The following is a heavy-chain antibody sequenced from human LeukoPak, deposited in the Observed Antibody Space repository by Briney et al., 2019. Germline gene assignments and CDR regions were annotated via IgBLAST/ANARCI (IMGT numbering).Heavy chain of an antibody. CDR1: GGSISSGSYC. CDR2: IYTSGST. Sequence: SETLSLTCTVSGGSISSGSYCWSWIRQPAGKGLEWIGRIYTSGSTNYNPSLKSRVTISVDTSKNQFSLKLSSVTAADTAVYYCACGGSGSYLLDYWGQGTLVTVSS. CDR3: ACGGSGSYLLDY. V-gene: IGHV4-61*02. J-gene: IGHJ4*02. D-gene: IGHD3-10*01.